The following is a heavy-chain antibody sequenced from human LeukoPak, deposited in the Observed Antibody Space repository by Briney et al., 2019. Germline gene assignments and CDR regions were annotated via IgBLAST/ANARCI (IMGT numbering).Heavy chain of an antibody. CDR1: GFTFSSYG. D-gene: IGHD6-19*01. J-gene: IGHJ4*02. Sequence: GGSPRLSCAASGFTFSSYGMHWVRQAPGKGLEWVAVISYDGSNKYYADSVKGRFTISRDNSKNTLYLQMNSLRAEDTAVYYCAKDEGYSSGWYDYWGQGTLVTVSS. V-gene: IGHV3-30*18. CDR3: AKDEGYSSGWYDY. CDR2: ISYDGSNK.